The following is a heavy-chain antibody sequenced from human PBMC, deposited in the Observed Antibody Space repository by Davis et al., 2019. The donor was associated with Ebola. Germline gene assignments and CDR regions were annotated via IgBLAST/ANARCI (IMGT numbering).Heavy chain of an antibody. CDR2: IKSKTDGGST. J-gene: IGHJ4*02. V-gene: IGHV3-15*01. CDR1: GFTFSDTW. Sequence: GESLKISCEVSGFTFSDTWMIWVRQPPGKGLEWIGRIKSKTDGGSTDYAAPVKGRFTTSRDDSKNTLYLQMNSLKTEDTAVYYCATGLRWELPGLDYWGQGTLVTVSS. D-gene: IGHD1-26*01. CDR3: ATGLRWELPGLDY.